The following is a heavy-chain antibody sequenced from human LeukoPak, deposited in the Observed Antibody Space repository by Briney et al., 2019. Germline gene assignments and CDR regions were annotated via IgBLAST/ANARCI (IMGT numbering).Heavy chain of an antibody. Sequence: SVKVSCKASGGTFSSYAISWVRQAPGQGLEWMGRIIPIFGIANYAQKFQGRVTITADKSTSTAYMELSSLRSEDTAVYYCGGEYRRHWNPKHLWGEGTLVTVSS. J-gene: IGHJ5*02. V-gene: IGHV1-69*04. CDR2: IIPIFGIA. D-gene: IGHD1-1*01. CDR3: GGEYRRHWNPKHL. CDR1: GGTFSSYA.